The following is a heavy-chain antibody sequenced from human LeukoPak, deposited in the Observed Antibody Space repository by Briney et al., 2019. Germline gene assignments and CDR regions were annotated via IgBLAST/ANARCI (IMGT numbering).Heavy chain of an antibody. J-gene: IGHJ6*03. V-gene: IGHV3-30*04. CDR3: TTEGPDGSSWYYYYMDV. CDR2: ISYDGSNK. D-gene: IGHD6-13*01. Sequence: GGSLRLSCAASGFTFSSYAMHWIRQTPGKGLEWVAFISYDGSNKNYADSVKGRFTISRDNSKNTLYLQMNSLKTEDTAVYYCTTEGPDGSSWYYYYMDVWGKGTTVTISS. CDR1: GFTFSSYA.